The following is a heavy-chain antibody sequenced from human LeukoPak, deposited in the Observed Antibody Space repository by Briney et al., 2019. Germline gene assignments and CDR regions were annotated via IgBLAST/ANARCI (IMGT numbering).Heavy chain of an antibody. V-gene: IGHV4-34*01. J-gene: IGHJ3*02. CDR1: GGSFSGYY. D-gene: IGHD3-10*01. CDR3: ARSYRITMVRGNKAFDI. CDR2: INHSGST. Sequence: SETLSITCAVYGGSFSGYYWSWIRQPPGKGLEWIGEINHSGSTNYNPSLKSRVTISVDTSKNQFSLKLSSVTAADTAVYYCARSYRITMVRGNKAFDIWGQGTMVTVSS.